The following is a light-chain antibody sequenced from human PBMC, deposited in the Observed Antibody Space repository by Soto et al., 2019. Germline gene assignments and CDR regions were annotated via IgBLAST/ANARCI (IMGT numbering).Light chain of an antibody. CDR2: DAS. CDR1: QSVSSY. CDR3: QQYNIWPLT. J-gene: IGKJ4*01. Sequence: EIVLTQSPASLSLVPGDRATLSCRASQSVSSYLAWYQHKPGQAPRLLIYDASNRATDIPARFSGSGSGTDFTLTISSLEPEDFAVYYCQQYNIWPLTFGGGTKVEIK. V-gene: IGKV3-11*01.